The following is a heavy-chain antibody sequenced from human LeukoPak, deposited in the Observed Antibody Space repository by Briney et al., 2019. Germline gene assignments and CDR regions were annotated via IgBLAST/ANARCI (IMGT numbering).Heavy chain of an antibody. CDR2: INPSGGST. CDR1: GYTFTSYY. V-gene: IGHV1-46*01. J-gene: IGHJ5*02. Sequence: WASVKVSCKASGYTFTSYYMHWVRQAPGQGLEWMGIINPSGGSTSYAQKFQGRVTMTRDMSTSTVYMELSSLRSEDTAVYYCARGGTGDTRGSWFDPWAREPWSPSPQ. CDR3: ARGGTGDTRGSWFDP. D-gene: IGHD1-1*01.